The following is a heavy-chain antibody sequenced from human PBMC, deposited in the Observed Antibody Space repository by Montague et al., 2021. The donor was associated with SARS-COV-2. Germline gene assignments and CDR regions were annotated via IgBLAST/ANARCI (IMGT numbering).Heavy chain of an antibody. CDR1: GGSISSGGYS. Sequence: TLSLTCAVSGGSISSGGYSRSWIRQPPGKGLEWIGYMYHSGSTYYKLSLKSRVTISVDRSKNQVSLKLTSVTAADTAVYYCARGKSYYDILTGYYRVSWFDPWGQGTLVTVSS. J-gene: IGHJ5*02. CDR3: ARGKSYYDILTGYYRVSWFDP. D-gene: IGHD3-9*01. CDR2: MYHSGST. V-gene: IGHV4-30-2*01.